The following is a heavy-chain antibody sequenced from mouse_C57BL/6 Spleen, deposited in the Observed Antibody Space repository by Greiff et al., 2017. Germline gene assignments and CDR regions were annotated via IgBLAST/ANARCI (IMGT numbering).Heavy chain of an antibody. D-gene: IGHD2-5*01. J-gene: IGHJ2*01. CDR2: IRNKANGYTT. CDR1: GFTFTDYY. CDR3: ARYNYSSPFDD. V-gene: IGHV7-3*01. Sequence: EVKVVESGGGLVQPGGSLSLSCAASGFTFTDYYMSWVRQPPGKALEWLGFIRNKANGYTTEYSASVKGRFTISRDNSQSILYLQMNALRAEDSATDYCARYNYSSPFDDWGQGTTLTVAS.